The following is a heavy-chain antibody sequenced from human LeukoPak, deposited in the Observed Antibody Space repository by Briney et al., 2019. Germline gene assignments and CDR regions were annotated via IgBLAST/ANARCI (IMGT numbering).Heavy chain of an antibody. CDR1: GGSISGYY. CDR3: AVVPAANNWFDP. CDR2: IYSTGST. J-gene: IGHJ5*02. V-gene: IGHV4-59*12. Sequence: PSETLSLTCTVSGGSISGYYWSWVRQSPEKRLESIGFIYSTGSTSYNPSLRSRVTISIDTSKNQFSLKLSSVTAADTAVYYCAVVPAANNWFDPWGQGTLVTVSS. D-gene: IGHD2-2*01.